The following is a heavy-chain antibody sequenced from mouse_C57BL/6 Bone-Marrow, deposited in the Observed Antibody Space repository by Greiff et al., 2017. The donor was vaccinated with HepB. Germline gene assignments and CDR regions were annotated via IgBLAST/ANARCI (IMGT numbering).Heavy chain of an antibody. CDR2: IWWDDDK. J-gene: IGHJ2*01. V-gene: IGHV8-8*01. CDR1: GFSLSTFGMG. Sequence: QVTLKVSGPGILQPSQTLSLTCSFSGFSLSTFGMGVGWIRQPSGKGLVWLAHIWWDDDKYYNPALKSRITISKDTSKNQIFLKIAKVDTADTATYSRYRIGSSWTGDYWGQGTTLTVSS. D-gene: IGHD3-3*01. CDR3: YRIGSSWTGDY.